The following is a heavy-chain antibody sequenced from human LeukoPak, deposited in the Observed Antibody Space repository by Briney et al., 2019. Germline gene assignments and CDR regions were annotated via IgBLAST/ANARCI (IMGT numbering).Heavy chain of an antibody. J-gene: IGHJ6*02. Sequence: SVTVSCKASGGTFSSYAIRWVRQAPGQGLEWMGGIIPIFGTANYAQKFQGRVTITADESTSTAYMELSSLRSEDTAVYYCARGPAVTKYYYYGMDVWGQGTTVTVSS. CDR2: IIPIFGTA. CDR3: ARGPAVTKYYYYGMDV. CDR1: GGTFSSYA. V-gene: IGHV1-69*13. D-gene: IGHD4-11*01.